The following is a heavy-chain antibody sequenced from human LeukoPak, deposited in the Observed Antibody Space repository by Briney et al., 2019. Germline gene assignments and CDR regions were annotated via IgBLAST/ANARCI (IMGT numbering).Heavy chain of an antibody. CDR2: IYYSGST. J-gene: IGHJ4*02. CDR1: GGSISSSSYY. CDR3: ARRPIVATVKAFDY. D-gene: IGHD5-12*01. Sequence: PSETLSLTCTVFGGSISSSSYYWGWIRQPPGKGLEWIGSIYYSGSTYYNPSLKSRVTISVDTSKNQFSLKLSSVTAADTAVYYCARRPIVATVKAFDYWGQGTLVTVSS. V-gene: IGHV4-39*01.